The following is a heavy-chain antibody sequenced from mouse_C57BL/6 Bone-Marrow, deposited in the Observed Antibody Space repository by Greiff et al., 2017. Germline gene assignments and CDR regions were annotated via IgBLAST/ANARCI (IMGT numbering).Heavy chain of an antibody. CDR3: ARPYYSNGWYFDV. CDR1: GYTFTSYW. Sequence: QVQLQQSGAELVKPGASVKMSCKASGYTFTSYWITWVKQRPGQGLEWIGDIYPGSGSTNYNEKFKSKATLTVDTSSSTAYMQLSSLTSEDSAVYYCARPYYSNGWYFDVWGTGTTVTVSS. J-gene: IGHJ1*03. V-gene: IGHV1-55*01. CDR2: IYPGSGST. D-gene: IGHD2-5*01.